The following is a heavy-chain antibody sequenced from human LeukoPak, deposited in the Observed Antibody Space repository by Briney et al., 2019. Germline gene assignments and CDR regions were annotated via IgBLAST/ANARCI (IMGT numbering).Heavy chain of an antibody. D-gene: IGHD3-10*01. Sequence: GRSLRLSCAASGFTFSSYGMHWVRQAPGKGLEWVAVIWYDGSNKYYADSVKGRFTISRDNSKNKLYLQMDSLRAEDTAVYYCAIQGGRSCYQLDYWGQGILVSVSS. CDR3: AIQGGRSCYQLDY. CDR2: IWYDGSNK. CDR1: GFTFSSYG. V-gene: IGHV3-33*01. J-gene: IGHJ4*02.